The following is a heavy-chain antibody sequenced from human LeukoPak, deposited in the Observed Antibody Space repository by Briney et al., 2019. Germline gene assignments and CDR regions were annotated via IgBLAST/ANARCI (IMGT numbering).Heavy chain of an antibody. CDR2: ISSTSDTI. Sequence: GGSLRLSCAASGFTFSNYRMNWVRQAPGKGLEWVSYISSTSDTIYYVDSVKGRFTISRDNAKNSLYLQMNSLRVEDTAVYYCTRELASWGQGTLVTVSS. V-gene: IGHV3-48*01. CDR3: TRELAS. J-gene: IGHJ5*02. CDR1: GFTFSNYR.